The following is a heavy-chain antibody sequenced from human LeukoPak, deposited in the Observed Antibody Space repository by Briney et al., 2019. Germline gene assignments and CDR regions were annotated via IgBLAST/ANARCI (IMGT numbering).Heavy chain of an antibody. CDR3: ARAAARWLQLSY. Sequence: GASVKVSCKASGYTFTSYYMHWVRQAPGQGLEWMGIINPSGGSTSYAQKFQGRVTMTRDTSTSTAYMELSSLRSEDTAVYYCARAAARWLQLSYWGQGTLVTVSS. V-gene: IGHV1-46*01. CDR1: GYTFTSYY. D-gene: IGHD5-24*01. J-gene: IGHJ4*02. CDR2: INPSGGST.